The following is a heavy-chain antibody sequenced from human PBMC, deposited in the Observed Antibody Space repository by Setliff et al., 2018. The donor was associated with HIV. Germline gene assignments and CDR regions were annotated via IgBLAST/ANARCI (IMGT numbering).Heavy chain of an antibody. CDR1: GYTFTSYY. CDR3: ARGATYDYGWGTSSLVLDY. V-gene: IGHV1-46*01. J-gene: IGHJ4*02. CDR2: INPGDGST. Sequence: GASVKVSCKASGYTFTSYYIYWVRQAPGQGLQWMGIINPGDGSTIYAQKFQGRVTMTRDTSTSTLYMELSSLRSEDTAVYYCARGATYDYGWGTSSLVLDYWGQGTLVTVSS. D-gene: IGHD3-16*01.